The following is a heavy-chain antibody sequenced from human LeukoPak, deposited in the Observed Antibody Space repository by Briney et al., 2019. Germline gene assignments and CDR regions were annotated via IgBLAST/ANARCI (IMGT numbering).Heavy chain of an antibody. D-gene: IGHD3-22*01. CDR1: GVSISRYY. CDR2: IYYSGST. CDR3: ARVMSYYDSSGYTWYFDY. V-gene: IGHV4-59*01. J-gene: IGHJ4*02. Sequence: PPETLYLTRTVSGVSISRYYCSWIPQPPRKRLGWDGDIYYSGSTNDIPSLKSRVTISVHTSKIQFSVKLSSVTAGDTAVYYCARVMSYYDSSGYTWYFDYWGQGTLVTVCS.